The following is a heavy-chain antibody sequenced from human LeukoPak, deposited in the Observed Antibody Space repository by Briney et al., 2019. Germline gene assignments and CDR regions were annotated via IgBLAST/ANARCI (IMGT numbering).Heavy chain of an antibody. J-gene: IGHJ4*02. CDR3: ARVSGSYPYYFDY. CDR1: GVSVSSDSYY. V-gene: IGHV4-61*01. CDR2: IYYSGST. Sequence: SETLSLTCGVSGVSVSSDSYYWSWIRQPPGKGLEWIGYIYYSGSTNYNPSLKSRVIISIDTSKNQFSLKLSSVTAADTAVYYCARVSGSYPYYFDYWGQGTLVTVSS. D-gene: IGHD1-26*01.